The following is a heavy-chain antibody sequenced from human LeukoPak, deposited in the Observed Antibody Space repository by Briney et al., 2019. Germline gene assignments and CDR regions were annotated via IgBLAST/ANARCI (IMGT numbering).Heavy chain of an antibody. Sequence: PGGSLRLSCAASGFTFNNYAMQWVRQAPGKGLEFLSVIDSIGDSTYYANSVRDRFSVSRDNSKNTVYLQMDSLRAEDMAVYYCARADCSSSSCYTESFWGQGTLVTVSS. CDR2: IDSIGDST. CDR3: ARADCSSSSCYTESF. J-gene: IGHJ4*02. V-gene: IGHV3-64*01. D-gene: IGHD2-2*02. CDR1: GFTFNNYA.